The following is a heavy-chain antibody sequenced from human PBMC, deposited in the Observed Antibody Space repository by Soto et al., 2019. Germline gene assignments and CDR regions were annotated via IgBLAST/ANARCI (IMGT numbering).Heavy chain of an antibody. CDR3: ARATVSYCSSTSCSGYYYYGMDV. CDR2: IIPIFGTA. J-gene: IGHJ6*02. V-gene: IGHV1-69*13. D-gene: IGHD2-2*01. Sequence: ASVNVSCKASGGTFSSYAISWVRQAPGQGLEWMGGIIPIFGTANYAQKFQGRVTITADESTSTAYMQLSSLRSEDTAVYYCARATVSYCSSTSCSGYYYYGMDVWGQGTTVTVSS. CDR1: GGTFSSYA.